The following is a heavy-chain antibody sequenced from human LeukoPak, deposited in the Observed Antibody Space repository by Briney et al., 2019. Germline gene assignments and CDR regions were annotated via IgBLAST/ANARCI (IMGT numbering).Heavy chain of an antibody. CDR3: GRVEINSSGWYLQH. J-gene: IGHJ1*01. D-gene: IGHD6-19*01. Sequence: SETLSLTCTVSGDSISSYYWSWIRQSAGKGLEWIGRIYTSGSTNYNPSLKSRVTMSVDTSKNQFSLKLSSMTAADTAVYYCGRVEINSSGWYLQHWGQGTLVTVSS. V-gene: IGHV4-4*07. CDR1: GDSISSYY. CDR2: IYTSGST.